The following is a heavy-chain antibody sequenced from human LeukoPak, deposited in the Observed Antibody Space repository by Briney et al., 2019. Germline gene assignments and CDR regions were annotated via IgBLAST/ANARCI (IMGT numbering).Heavy chain of an antibody. D-gene: IGHD2-2*02. J-gene: IGHJ6*03. CDR1: VDSFIGYY. CDR3: ARVAAEVVGVPGAIGFGWLRRDYYYMDV. Sequence: ASVKVSCKASVDSFIGYYVHWVRQAPGQGLEWMGWINPNSGGTNYAQKFQGRVTMTRDTSISTAYMELSRLRSDDTAVYYCARVAAEVVGVPGAIGFGWLRRDYYYMDVWGKGTTVTVSS. V-gene: IGHV1-2*02. CDR2: INPNSGGT.